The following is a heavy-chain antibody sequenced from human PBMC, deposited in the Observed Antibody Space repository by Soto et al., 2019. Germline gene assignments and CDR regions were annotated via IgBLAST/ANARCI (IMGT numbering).Heavy chain of an antibody. J-gene: IGHJ5*01. CDR1: GFIFANAW. Sequence: PGGSLRLSCVGSGFIFANAWMNWVRQAPGKGLEWVGRLKSKYVGGTTDYAAPVKGRFTISRDDSKNTLYPQMDSLKIEDTAIYYCTTIIGQSAAGGSWGHGTLVTVSS. D-gene: IGHD6-13*01. V-gene: IGHV3-15*07. CDR3: TTIIGQSAAGGS. CDR2: LKSKYVGGTT.